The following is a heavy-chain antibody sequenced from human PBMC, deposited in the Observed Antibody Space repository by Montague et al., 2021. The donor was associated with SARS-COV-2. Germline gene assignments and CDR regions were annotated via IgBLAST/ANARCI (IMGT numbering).Heavy chain of an antibody. Sequence: IYSNGVTYHNPSLDSRPTMSPDTSTNQLSLTLTSVTAADTAVYYCARGVMTSVAGFDSWGQGNMVAVSS. CDR3: ARGVMTSVAGFDS. J-gene: IGHJ4*02. CDR2: IYSNGVT. V-gene: IGHV4-30-4*05. D-gene: IGHD4-23*01.